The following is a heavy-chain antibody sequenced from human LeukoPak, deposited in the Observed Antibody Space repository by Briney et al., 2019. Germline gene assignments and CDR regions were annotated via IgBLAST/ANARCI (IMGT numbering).Heavy chain of an antibody. Sequence: GSLRLSCAVSGFTFSDYGMHWVRQAPGKGLVWVSRISADGRSTTYADSVKGRFTISRDNAKNTLYLQMNSLRAEDTAVYYCAKALAYCGGDCNYSYGMDVWGQGTTVTVSS. D-gene: IGHD2-21*02. CDR1: GFTFSDYG. J-gene: IGHJ6*02. CDR3: AKALAYCGGDCNYSYGMDV. V-gene: IGHV3-74*01. CDR2: ISADGRST.